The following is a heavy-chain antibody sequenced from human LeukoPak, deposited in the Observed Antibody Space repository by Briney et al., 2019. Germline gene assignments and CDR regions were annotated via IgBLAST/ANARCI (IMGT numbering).Heavy chain of an antibody. D-gene: IGHD4-17*01. CDR3: ARDPNGDYVGAFDM. CDR2: MRGGIHGP. V-gene: IGHV3-23*01. Sequence: GRSLRLSCTVSGFTSSDDAMMWVRQSPGNGPEWVAAMRGGIHGPFYADSVRGRFTISRDNSKYTLFLQRDCLIAEDTAVYYCARDPNGDYVGAFDMWGPGTMGTVSS. CDR1: GFTSSDDA. J-gene: IGHJ3*02.